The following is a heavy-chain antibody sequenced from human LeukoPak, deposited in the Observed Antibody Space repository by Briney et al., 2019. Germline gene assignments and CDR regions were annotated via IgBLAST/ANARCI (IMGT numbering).Heavy chain of an antibody. J-gene: IGHJ3*02. CDR1: GYSVSSGYY. CDR3: ARRLRLKNPGGDAFDI. Sequence: SETLSLTCTVSGYSVSSGYYWGWIRPPPGKGLEWIGSMYHSGDTYYNPSLKSRVTISVDTSKNQLSLKLDSVTAADTAVYYCARRLRLKNPGGDAFDIWGQGTVVTVSS. CDR2: MYHSGDT. D-gene: IGHD2/OR15-2a*01. V-gene: IGHV4-38-2*02.